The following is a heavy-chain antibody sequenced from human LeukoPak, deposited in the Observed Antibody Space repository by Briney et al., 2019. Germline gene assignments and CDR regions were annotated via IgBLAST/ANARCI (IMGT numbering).Heavy chain of an antibody. J-gene: IGHJ4*02. CDR3: ARDLGDDILTGYPR. CDR1: GFTFSRYE. V-gene: IGHV3-48*03. D-gene: IGHD3-9*01. CDR2: ISSRGSTI. Sequence: PGGSLRLSCAASGFTFSRYEMNWVREAPGKGVEWVSYISSRGSTIYYADPVKGGFTISRDNAKNSLYLQMNSLRAEDTAVYYCARDLGDDILTGYPRWGQGTLVTVSS.